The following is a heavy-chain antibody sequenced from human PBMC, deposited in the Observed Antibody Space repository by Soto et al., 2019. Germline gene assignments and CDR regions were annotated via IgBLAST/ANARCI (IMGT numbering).Heavy chain of an antibody. CDR2: ISYDGSNK. J-gene: IGHJ4*02. V-gene: IGHV3-30*18. Sequence: QVQLVESGGGVVQPGRSLRLSCAASGFTFSSYGMHWVRQAPGKGLEWVAVISYDGSNKYYADSVKGRFTISRDNSKNTLYLPMNSLRAEDTAVYYCAKVAVAGVDYWGQGTLVTVSS. CDR3: AKVAVAGVDY. D-gene: IGHD6-19*01. CDR1: GFTFSSYG.